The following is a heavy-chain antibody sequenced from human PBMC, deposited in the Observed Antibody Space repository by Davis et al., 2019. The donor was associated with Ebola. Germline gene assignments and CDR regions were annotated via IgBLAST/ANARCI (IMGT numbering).Heavy chain of an antibody. J-gene: IGHJ4*02. Sequence: PGGSLRLSCAASGFSFSNYWMSWARQAPGKGLEWVANIKQDGSEKYYVDSVKGRFTISRDNAKDSLYLQMNSLRAEDTAVYYCARYNSAYERADLDYWGQGTLVTVSS. V-gene: IGHV3-7*01. D-gene: IGHD5-12*01. CDR1: GFSFSNYW. CDR3: ARYNSAYERADLDY. CDR2: IKQDGSEK.